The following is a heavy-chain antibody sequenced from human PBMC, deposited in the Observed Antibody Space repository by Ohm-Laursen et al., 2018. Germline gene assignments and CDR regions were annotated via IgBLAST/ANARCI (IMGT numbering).Heavy chain of an antibody. V-gene: IGHV1-8*01. J-gene: IGHJ3*02. CDR2: MNPNSGNT. D-gene: IGHD3-22*01. CDR3: ARGYYDSRGSAFEI. Sequence: ASVKVSCKASGYTFTSYDINWVRQATGQGLEWMGWMNPNSGNTGYAQKFQGRVTMTRNTSISTAYMELSSLRSEDTAVYCCARGYYDSRGSAFEIWGQGTMVTVSS. CDR1: GYTFTSYD.